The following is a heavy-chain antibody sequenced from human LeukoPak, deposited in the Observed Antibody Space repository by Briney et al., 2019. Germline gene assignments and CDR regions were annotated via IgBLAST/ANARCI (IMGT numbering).Heavy chain of an antibody. J-gene: IGHJ4*02. D-gene: IGHD5-12*01. CDR1: GGSFSGYY. CDR3: ARALRYSSGYDVGY. Sequence: SETLSLTCAVYGGSFSGYYWSWIRQPPGKGLEWIGEINHSGSTNYNPSLKSRVTISVDTSKNQFSLKQSSVTAADTAVYYCARALRYSSGYDVGYWGQGTLVTVSS. V-gene: IGHV4-34*01. CDR2: INHSGST.